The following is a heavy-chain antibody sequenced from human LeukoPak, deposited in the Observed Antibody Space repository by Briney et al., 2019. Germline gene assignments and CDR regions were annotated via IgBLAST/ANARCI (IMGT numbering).Heavy chain of an antibody. V-gene: IGHV4-59*01. Sequence: SETLSLTCTVSGASISSYYWSWIRQPPGKGLEWIGYIYYSGSTRYNPSLKSRVTISVDTSKNQFSLKLSSVTAADTAVYYCARDIVYLTDEDYGWGQGTLVTVSS. D-gene: IGHD4-17*01. J-gene: IGHJ4*02. CDR2: IYYSGST. CDR3: ARDIVYLTDEDYG. CDR1: GASISSYY.